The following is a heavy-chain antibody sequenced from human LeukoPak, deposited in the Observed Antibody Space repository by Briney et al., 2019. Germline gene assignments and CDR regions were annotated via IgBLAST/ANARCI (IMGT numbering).Heavy chain of an antibody. D-gene: IGHD4-17*01. V-gene: IGHV4-30-4*08. Sequence: SETLSLTCTVSGGSISSGAYYWSWIRQPPGKDLEWIGYIYYSGNAYYNPSLKTRVTISVDTSKNQFSLKLNSVTAADTAVYYCARDYVGAFDIWGQGTMVTVSS. CDR2: IYYSGNA. J-gene: IGHJ3*02. CDR3: ARDYVGAFDI. CDR1: GGSISSGAYY.